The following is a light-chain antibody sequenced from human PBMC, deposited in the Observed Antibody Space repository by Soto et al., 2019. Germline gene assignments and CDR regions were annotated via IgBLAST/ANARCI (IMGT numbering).Light chain of an antibody. CDR1: QGIRND. V-gene: IGKV1-17*01. J-gene: IGKJ2*01. CDR3: LQHNSYPYT. CDR2: EAA. Sequence: DIQMTQSPSSLSASVGDRVTITCRASQGIRNDLSWYQQKPGKAPKRLIYEAAPLQIGVPSRFSGSASGTEFTPTLSRLQPADFATYYCLQHNSYPYTFGQGTKLEI.